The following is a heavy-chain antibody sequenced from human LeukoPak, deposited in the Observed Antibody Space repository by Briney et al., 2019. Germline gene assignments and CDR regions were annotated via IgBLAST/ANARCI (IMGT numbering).Heavy chain of an antibody. CDR1: GFTFSNAW. D-gene: IGHD1-1*01. CDR2: INSKTDGGTT. J-gene: IGHJ6*03. V-gene: IGHV3-15*01. Sequence: GGSLRLSCAASGFTFSNAWMNWVRQAPGKGLEWVGRINSKTDGGTTDYAAPVKGRFTISRDNSKNTLYLQMNTLRAEDTAVYYCAKDPHPWTEYYYYYMDVWGKGTTVTISS. CDR3: AKDPHPWTEYYYYYMDV.